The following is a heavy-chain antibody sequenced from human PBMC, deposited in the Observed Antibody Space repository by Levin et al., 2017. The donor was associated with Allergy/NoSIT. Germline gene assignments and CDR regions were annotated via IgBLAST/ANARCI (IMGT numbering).Heavy chain of an antibody. CDR3: ARGEYYYDSGGYLFDS. J-gene: IGHJ4*02. Sequence: PGESLKISCKASGYIFTNYGVSWVRQAPGEGPEWMGWISPNNGKTDYAQSLQGRVTMTTDTSTSTAYMELRSLSSDDTAVYYCARGEYYYDSGGYLFDSWGQGTLVTVSS. D-gene: IGHD3-22*01. CDR1: GYIFTNYG. V-gene: IGHV1-18*01. CDR2: ISPNNGKT.